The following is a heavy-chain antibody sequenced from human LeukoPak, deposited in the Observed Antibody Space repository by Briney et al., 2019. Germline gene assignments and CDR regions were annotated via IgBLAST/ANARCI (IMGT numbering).Heavy chain of an antibody. J-gene: IGHJ4*02. CDR2: IYYSGST. V-gene: IGHV4-39*07. CDR1: GGSISSSSYY. D-gene: IGHD3-22*01. CDR3: ARTSSSQYYYDSSGIFDS. Sequence: PSETLSLTCTVSGGSISSSSYYWGWIRQPPGKGLEWIGSIYYSGSTYYNPSLKSRVTISVDTSKNQFSLKLSSVTAADTAVYYRARTSSSQYYYDSSGIFDSWGPGTLVTVSS.